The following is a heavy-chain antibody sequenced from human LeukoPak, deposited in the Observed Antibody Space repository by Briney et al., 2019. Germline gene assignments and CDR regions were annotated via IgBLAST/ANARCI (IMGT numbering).Heavy chain of an antibody. D-gene: IGHD2-15*01. Sequence: GGSLRLSCAASGFTFSSYWMSRVRQAPGKGREWVANIKQDGSEKYYVDSVKGRFAISRDNAKNALYLQMNSLRAEDTAVYYCARDHHYCSGGSCYSGDNWFDPWGQGTLVTVSS. CDR1: GFTFSSYW. V-gene: IGHV3-7*01. CDR2: IKQDGSEK. J-gene: IGHJ5*02. CDR3: ARDHHYCSGGSCYSGDNWFDP.